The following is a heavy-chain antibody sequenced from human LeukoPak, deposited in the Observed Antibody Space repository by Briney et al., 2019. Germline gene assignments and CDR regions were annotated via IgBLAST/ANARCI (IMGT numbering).Heavy chain of an antibody. V-gene: IGHV3-23*01. CDR1: GFTFGSYG. CDR3: AIMHGYYDGSGYWVQ. CDR2: ITPNADRT. Sequence: GGSLRLSCAASGFTFGSYGMSWVRQAPGKGMEWVSFITPNADRTSYADSVEGRFTISRDNPRNTLYMQMNSLRDEDTAVYYCAIMHGYYDGSGYWVQWGQGTLVTVSS. J-gene: IGHJ1*01. D-gene: IGHD3-22*01.